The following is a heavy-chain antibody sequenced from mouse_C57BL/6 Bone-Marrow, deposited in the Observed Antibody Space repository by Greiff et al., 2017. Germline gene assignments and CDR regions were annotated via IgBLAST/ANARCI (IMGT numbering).Heavy chain of an antibody. Sequence: VNVVESGPGLVAPSQSLSITCTVSGFSLTSYAISWVRQPPGKGLEWLGVIWTGGGTNYNSALKSRLSISKDNSKSQVFLKMNSLQTDDTARYYCARNHGRVFWFAYWGQGTLVTVSA. CDR2: IWTGGGT. J-gene: IGHJ3*01. D-gene: IGHD4-1*01. CDR1: GFSLTSYA. V-gene: IGHV2-9-1*01. CDR3: ARNHGRVFWFAY.